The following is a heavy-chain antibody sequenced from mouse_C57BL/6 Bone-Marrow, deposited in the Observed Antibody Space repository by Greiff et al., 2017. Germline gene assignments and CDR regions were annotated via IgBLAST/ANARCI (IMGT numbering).Heavy chain of an antibody. Sequence: QVQLQQPGAELVRPGTSVKLSCKASGYTFTSYWMHWVKQRPGQGLEWIGVIDPSDSYTNYNQKFKGKATLTVDTSSSTAYMQLSSRTSEDSAVYYCARWDYYGSSYVFAYWGQGTLVTVSA. CDR2: IDPSDSYT. D-gene: IGHD1-1*01. CDR3: ARWDYYGSSYVFAY. V-gene: IGHV1-59*01. J-gene: IGHJ3*01. CDR1: GYTFTSYW.